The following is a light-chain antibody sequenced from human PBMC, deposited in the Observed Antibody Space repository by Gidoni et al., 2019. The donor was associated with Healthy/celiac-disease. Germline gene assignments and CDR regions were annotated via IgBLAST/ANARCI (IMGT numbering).Light chain of an antibody. CDR2: GAS. J-gene: IGKJ2*01. CDR3: QQYGSSPYT. Sequence: IVLTQSPGTPSLSPGERATLSSRASQSVSSSYLAWYQQKPGQASRLLIYGASSRATGIPDRFSGSGSGTDFTLTISRLEPEDFAVYYCQQYGSSPYTFGQGTKLEIK. V-gene: IGKV3-20*01. CDR1: QSVSSSY.